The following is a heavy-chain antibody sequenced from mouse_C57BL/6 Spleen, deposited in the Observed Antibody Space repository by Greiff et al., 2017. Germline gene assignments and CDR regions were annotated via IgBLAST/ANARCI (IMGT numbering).Heavy chain of an antibody. CDR3: ARDQGTNYAMDY. CDR2: INYDGSST. J-gene: IGHJ4*01. CDR1: GFTFSDYY. V-gene: IGHV5-16*01. D-gene: IGHD3-2*02. Sequence: EVHLVESEGGLVQPGSSMKLSCTASGFTFSDYYMAWVRQVPEKGLEWVANINYDGSSTYYLDSLKSRFIISRDNAKNILYLQMSSLKSEDTATYYCARDQGTNYAMDYWGQGTSVTVSS.